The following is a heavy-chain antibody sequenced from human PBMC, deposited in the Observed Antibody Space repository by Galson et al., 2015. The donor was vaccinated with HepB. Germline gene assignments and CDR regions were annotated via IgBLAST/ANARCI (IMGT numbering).Heavy chain of an antibody. CDR2: ISSSGGST. J-gene: IGHJ4*02. D-gene: IGHD6-19*01. CDR1: GFTFSSYT. V-gene: IGHV3-23*01. Sequence: SLRLSCAASGFTFSSYTMSWVRQAPGKGLEWVSAISSSGGSTYYADSVKGRFTISRDNSENTLYLQMNSLRAEDTAVYYCAKDPRGSAWFNPDYWGQGTLVTVSS. CDR3: AKDPRGSAWFNPDY.